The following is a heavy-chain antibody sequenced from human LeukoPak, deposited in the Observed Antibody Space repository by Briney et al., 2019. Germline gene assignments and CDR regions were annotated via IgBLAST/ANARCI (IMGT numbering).Heavy chain of an antibody. CDR1: GGSINNHY. V-gene: IGHV4-59*11. CDR2: IYFTGTT. J-gene: IGHJ4*02. CDR3: ARGGGSPRN. D-gene: IGHD3-10*01. Sequence: SETLSLTCTVTGGSINNHYWSWIRQPPGMGLEWVGYIYFTGTTNYNPSLKSRVTISLDKSKNQFSLKLSSVTATDTAIYYCARGGGSPRNWGQGTLVTVSS.